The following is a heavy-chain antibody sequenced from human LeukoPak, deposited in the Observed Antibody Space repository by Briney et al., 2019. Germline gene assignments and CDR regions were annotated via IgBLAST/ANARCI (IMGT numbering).Heavy chain of an antibody. CDR2: ISWNSGSI. Sequence: PGRSLRLSCAASGFTFDDYAMHWVRQAPGKGLEWVSGISWNSGSIGYADSVKGRFTIYRDNAKNSLYLQMNSLRAEDTALYYCAKEYIGLDYWGQGTLVTVSS. J-gene: IGHJ4*02. CDR1: GFTFDDYA. D-gene: IGHD5-12*01. V-gene: IGHV3-9*01. CDR3: AKEYIGLDY.